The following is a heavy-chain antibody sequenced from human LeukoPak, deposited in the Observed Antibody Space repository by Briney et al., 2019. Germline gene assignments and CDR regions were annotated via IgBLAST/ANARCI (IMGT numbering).Heavy chain of an antibody. CDR1: GFTFSSYS. V-gene: IGHV3-21*01. CDR3: ARDSAIEYSSSSGFDY. Sequence: GGSLRLSCAASGFTFSSYSMNWVRQAPGKGLEWVSSISSSSSYIYYADSVKGRFTISRDNAKNSLYLQMNSLRAEDTAVYYCARDSAIEYSSSSGFDYWGQGTLVTVSS. CDR2: ISSSSSYI. J-gene: IGHJ4*02. D-gene: IGHD6-6*01.